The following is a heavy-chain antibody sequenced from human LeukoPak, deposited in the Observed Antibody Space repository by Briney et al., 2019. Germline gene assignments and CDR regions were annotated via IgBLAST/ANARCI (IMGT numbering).Heavy chain of an antibody. CDR3: AKDLVWWELRSDAFDI. CDR2: IRYDGSNK. J-gene: IGHJ3*02. Sequence: PGGSLRLSCAASGFTFSSYGMHWVRQAPGKGLEWVAFIRYDGSNKYYADSVKGRFTISRDNSKNTLYLQMNSLRAEDTAVYYCAKDLVWWELRSDAFDIWGQGTMVTVSS. CDR1: GFTFSSYG. V-gene: IGHV3-30*02. D-gene: IGHD1-26*01.